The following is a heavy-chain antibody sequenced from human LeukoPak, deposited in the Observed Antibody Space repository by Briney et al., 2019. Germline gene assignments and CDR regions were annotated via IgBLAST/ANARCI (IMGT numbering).Heavy chain of an antibody. D-gene: IGHD5-18*01. Sequence: GGSLRLSCAASGFTFSSYAMSWVRQAPGKGLEWVSAISGIGGSTYYADSVKGRFTISRDNSNNMLYLQMNSLRAEDTAVYYCAKDQIYSYGFDYWGQGTMVTVSS. CDR3: AKDQIYSYGFDY. CDR2: ISGIGGST. J-gene: IGHJ4*02. CDR1: GFTFSSYA. V-gene: IGHV3-23*01.